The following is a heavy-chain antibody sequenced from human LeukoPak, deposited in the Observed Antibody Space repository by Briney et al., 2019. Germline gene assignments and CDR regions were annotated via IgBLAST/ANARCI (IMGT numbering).Heavy chain of an antibody. CDR2: INHSGST. CDR1: GGSFSGYY. Sequence: SETLSLTCAVYGGSFSGYYWSWIRQPPGKGLEWIGEINHSGSTNYNPSLKSRVTISVDTSKNQFSLKLSSVTAADTAVYYCARGLRPLLWFGEPPYYLDYWGQGTLVTVSS. J-gene: IGHJ4*02. V-gene: IGHV4-34*01. CDR3: ARGLRPLLWFGEPPYYLDY. D-gene: IGHD3-10*01.